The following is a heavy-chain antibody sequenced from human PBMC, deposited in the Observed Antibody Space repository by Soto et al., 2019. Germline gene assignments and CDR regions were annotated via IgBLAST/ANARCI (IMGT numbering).Heavy chain of an antibody. CDR1: GFTFSSYA. D-gene: IGHD3-22*01. Sequence: GGSLRLSCAASGFTFSSYAMSWVRQAPGKGLEWVSAISGSGGSTYYADSVKGRFTISRDNSKNTLYLQMNSLRAEDTAVYYCAKDFRVVVRGSYFDYWGQGTLVTVSS. V-gene: IGHV3-23*01. CDR2: ISGSGGST. J-gene: IGHJ4*02. CDR3: AKDFRVVVRGSYFDY.